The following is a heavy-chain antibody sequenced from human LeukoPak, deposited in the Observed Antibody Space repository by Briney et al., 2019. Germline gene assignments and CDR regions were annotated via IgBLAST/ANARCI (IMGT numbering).Heavy chain of an antibody. V-gene: IGHV5-51*01. CDR3: ATSSVRY. Sequence: GESLQISCRVSGYTFSDYWIGWVRPEPVKGLEWMGIIYPYNSETRYNPSFQGQVTISVDMSINTTYLQWDSLKAPDTAMYYCATSSVRYWGQGTLVTVSS. D-gene: IGHD3-9*01. J-gene: IGHJ4*02. CDR1: GYTFSDYW. CDR2: IYPYNSET.